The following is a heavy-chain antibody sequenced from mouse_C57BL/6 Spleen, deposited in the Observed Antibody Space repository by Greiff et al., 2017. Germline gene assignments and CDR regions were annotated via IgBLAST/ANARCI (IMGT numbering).Heavy chain of an antibody. CDR1: GYTFTSYW. CDR3: ARSEGYYLDY. CDR2: IVPSDSDT. J-gene: IGHJ2*01. V-gene: IGHV1-52*01. Sequence: QVKLLQPGAELVRPGSSVKLSCKASGYTFTSYWMHLVKQRPIQGLEWIGNIVPSDSDTHYNQTFKDKAPLTVDNSSSTADMQLSSRTSEDSAVYCCARSEGYYLDYWGQGTTLTVSS.